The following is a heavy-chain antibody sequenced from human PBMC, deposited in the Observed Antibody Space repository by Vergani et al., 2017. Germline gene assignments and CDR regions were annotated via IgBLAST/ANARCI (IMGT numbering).Heavy chain of an antibody. CDR3: ARGIAAAAPDS. Sequence: QVHLVQSGAEVKKPGASVKVSCKASGYSFISSGITWVRQAPGQGLEWMGWISPSNGNTNYAQNLQGRVTLTTDTSTTTAYMELRSLRSDDTAIYYCARGIAAAAPDSWGQGTLVTVSS. J-gene: IGHJ4*02. V-gene: IGHV1-18*01. D-gene: IGHD6-13*01. CDR1: GYSFISSG. CDR2: ISPSNGNT.